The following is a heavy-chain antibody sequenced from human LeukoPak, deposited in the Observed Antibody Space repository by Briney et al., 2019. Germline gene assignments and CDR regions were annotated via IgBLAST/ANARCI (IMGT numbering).Heavy chain of an antibody. V-gene: IGHV4-4*07. Sequence: SETLSLTCTVSGGSVSSYYWSWIRQPAGKGLEWIGRFYTSGSTNYNPSLKSRVTISVDTSKNQFSLKLSSVTAADTAVYYCARAPISDILTGPPQFDPWGQGTLVTVSS. J-gene: IGHJ5*02. D-gene: IGHD3-9*01. CDR2: FYTSGST. CDR3: ARAPISDILTGPPQFDP. CDR1: GGSVSSYY.